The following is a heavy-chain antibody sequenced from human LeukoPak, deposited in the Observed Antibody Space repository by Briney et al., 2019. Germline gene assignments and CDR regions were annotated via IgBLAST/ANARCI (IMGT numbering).Heavy chain of an antibody. D-gene: IGHD6-19*01. J-gene: IGHJ4*02. Sequence: PSETLSHTCTVSGGSISSYYWSWIRQPPGKGLEWIGYIYYSGSTNYNPSLQSRVTISVDTSKNQFSLKLSSVTAADTAVYYCARATYSSGWGTSDYWGQGTLVTVSS. CDR3: ARATYSSGWGTSDY. CDR2: IYYSGST. CDR1: GGSISSYY. V-gene: IGHV4-59*01.